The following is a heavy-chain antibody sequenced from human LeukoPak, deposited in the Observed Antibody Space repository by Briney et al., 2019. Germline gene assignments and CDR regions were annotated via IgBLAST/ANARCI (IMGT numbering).Heavy chain of an antibody. CDR2: ISNRGSSI. CDR3: ARGGWYLYDALDI. Sequence: GGSLRLSCAASGFTFSDSYMTWIRQAPGKGLEWVSYISNRGSSIYYADSVKGRFTTSRDNAKNSLYLQMNSLRVEDTAVYYCARGGWYLYDALDIWGQGTLVTVSS. CDR1: GFTFSDSY. J-gene: IGHJ3*02. V-gene: IGHV3-11*04. D-gene: IGHD6-19*01.